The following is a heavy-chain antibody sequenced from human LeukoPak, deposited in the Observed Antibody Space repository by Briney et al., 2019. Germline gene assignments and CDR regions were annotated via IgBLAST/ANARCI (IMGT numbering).Heavy chain of an antibody. D-gene: IGHD3-3*01. CDR1: GGSIRTYY. V-gene: IGHV4-59*01. Sequence: SETLSLTCTVSGGSIRTYYWSWIRQPPGKGLEWVGYVYYSGSTNYNPSLKSRVTISVDTSKNQFSLKLSSVTAADTAVYYCARQKGGYYFDYWGQGTLVTVSS. J-gene: IGHJ4*02. CDR2: VYYSGST. CDR3: ARQKGGYYFDY.